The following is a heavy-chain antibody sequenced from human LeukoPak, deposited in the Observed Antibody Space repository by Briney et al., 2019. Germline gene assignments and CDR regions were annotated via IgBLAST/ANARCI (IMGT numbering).Heavy chain of an antibody. J-gene: IGHJ6*02. Sequence: SETLSLTCSVSGGPISSYYWSWIRQPAGEGLEWIGRIYNSENTNFNPSLKSRVTMAVDTSKKQFSLKLSSVTAADTAVYYCARGPRSSNYYGVDVWGQGTTVTVSS. CDR3: ARGPRSSNYYGVDV. D-gene: IGHD6-6*01. CDR1: GGPISSYY. V-gene: IGHV4-4*07. CDR2: IYNSENT.